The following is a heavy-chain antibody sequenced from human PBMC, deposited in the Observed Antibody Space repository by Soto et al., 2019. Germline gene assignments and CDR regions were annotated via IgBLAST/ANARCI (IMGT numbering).Heavy chain of an antibody. V-gene: IGHV3-48*03. Sequence: EVQLVESGGGLVQPGGFLRLCCAASGFTFSSYEMTWVRQAPGKGLEWVSYISSSGRTIFYADSVKGRFTISRDNAKNSLYLQMNSLRAEDTAVYYCARSGYNWNDGARGHLDYWGQGTLVTVSS. CDR1: GFTFSSYE. CDR2: ISSSGRTI. J-gene: IGHJ4*02. D-gene: IGHD1-20*01. CDR3: ARSGYNWNDGARGHLDY.